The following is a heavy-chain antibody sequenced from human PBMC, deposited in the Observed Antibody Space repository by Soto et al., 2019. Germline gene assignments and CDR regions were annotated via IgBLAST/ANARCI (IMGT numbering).Heavy chain of an antibody. CDR3: ARDRSMIVVAPGY. J-gene: IGHJ4*02. CDR2: ISYDGSNK. CDR1: GFTFSSYA. Sequence: GGSLRLSCAASGFTFSSYAMHWVRQAPGKGLEWVAVISYDGSNKYYADSVKGRFTISRDNSKNTLYLQMNSLRAEDTAVYYCARDRSMIVVAPGYWGQGTLVTVSS. V-gene: IGHV3-30-3*01. D-gene: IGHD3-22*01.